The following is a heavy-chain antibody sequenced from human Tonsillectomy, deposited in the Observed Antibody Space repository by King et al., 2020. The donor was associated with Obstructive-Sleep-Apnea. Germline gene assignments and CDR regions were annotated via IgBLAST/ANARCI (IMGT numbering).Heavy chain of an antibody. CDR1: GFTFSSYS. CDR3: ARDSSGYSP. D-gene: IGHD3-22*01. Sequence: VQLVESGGGLVQPGGSLRLSCAASGFTFSSYSSIWGRQAPGKGLEWGSYITSNSSTIYYADSVKGRFTISRDNAKNSLYLQMNSLRVEDTAVYYCARDSSGYSPWGQGTLVTVSS. CDR2: ITSNSSTI. V-gene: IGHV3-48*04. J-gene: IGHJ5*02.